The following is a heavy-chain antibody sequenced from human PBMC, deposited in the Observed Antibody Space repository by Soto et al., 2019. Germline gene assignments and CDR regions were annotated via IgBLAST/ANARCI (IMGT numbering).Heavy chain of an antibody. CDR2: VYDLDGT. Sequence: DVQLVESGGGLIQPGGSLRLSCVASGLTVSGKKYMAWVRQAPGKGPEWLSGVYDLDGTYYADSVRGRFTTSIDSSRTTVYLQLHDLRSEDTALYSCATWHLREHAYDIWGQGTMVTVSS. D-gene: IGHD5-12*01. J-gene: IGHJ3*02. CDR1: GLTVSGKKY. V-gene: IGHV3-53*01. CDR3: ATWHLREHAYDI.